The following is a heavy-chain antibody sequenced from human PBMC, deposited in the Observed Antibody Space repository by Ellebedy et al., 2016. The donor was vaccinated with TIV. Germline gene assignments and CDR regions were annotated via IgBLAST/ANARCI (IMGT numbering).Heavy chain of an antibody. D-gene: IGHD5-18*01. CDR1: GFTFGAYA. V-gene: IGHV3-23*01. J-gene: IGHJ4*02. Sequence: GESLKISCSASGFTFGAYAMSWVRQAPGKGLEWVSGINGGGSTFYADPVKGRFTISRDNSKSTLFLQMDNLRVEDTAVYYCATQLWNTEFWGQGTPVIVSA. CDR3: ATQLWNTEF. CDR2: INGGGST.